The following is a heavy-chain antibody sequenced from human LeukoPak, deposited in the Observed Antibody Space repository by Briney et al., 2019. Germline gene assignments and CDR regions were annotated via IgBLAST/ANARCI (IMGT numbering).Heavy chain of an antibody. D-gene: IGHD5-12*01. V-gene: IGHV3-33*08. CDR2: IWYDGGNK. CDR1: GFIFKNYW. CDR3: ARDRGSQYDYVYGMDV. Sequence: AGGSLRLSCVASGFIFKNYWMHWVRQAPGKGLEWVAVIWYDGGNKYYADSVKGRFTISRDNSKNTLYLQMNSLRAEDTAVYYCARDRGSQYDYVYGMDVWGQGTTVTVSS. J-gene: IGHJ6*02.